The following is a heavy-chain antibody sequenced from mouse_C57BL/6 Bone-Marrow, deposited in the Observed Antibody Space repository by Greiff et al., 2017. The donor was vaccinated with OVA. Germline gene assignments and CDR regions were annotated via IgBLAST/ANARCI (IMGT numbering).Heavy chain of an antibody. J-gene: IGHJ3*01. V-gene: IGHV5-12*03. CDR1: GFTFSDYY. CDR2: ISNGGGST. CDR3: ARESNYAFAY. D-gene: IGHD2-5*01. Sequence: EVKLMESGGGLVQPGGSLKLSCAASGFTFSDYYMYWVRQTPEKRLEWVAYISNGGGSTYYPDTVKGRFTISRDNAKNTLFLQMTSLGSEDTAMYYCARESNYAFAYWGQGTLVTVSA.